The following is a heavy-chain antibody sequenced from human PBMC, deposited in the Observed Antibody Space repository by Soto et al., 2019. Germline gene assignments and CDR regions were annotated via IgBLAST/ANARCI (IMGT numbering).Heavy chain of an antibody. CDR1: GYSFTSLD. Sequence: ASVKVSCTASGYSFTSLDINWVRQTAGQGLEWMGWMQPSTGRTGYAQKFQGRVTMTRDTSINTAYMELTTLTSDDTAFYYCARGVSAGVDDWGQGTLVTVAS. D-gene: IGHD1-26*01. CDR2: MQPSTGRT. J-gene: IGHJ4*02. V-gene: IGHV1-8*01. CDR3: ARGVSAGVDD.